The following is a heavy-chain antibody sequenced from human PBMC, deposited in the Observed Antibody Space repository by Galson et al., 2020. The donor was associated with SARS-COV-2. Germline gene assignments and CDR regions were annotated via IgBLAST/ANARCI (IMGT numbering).Heavy chain of an antibody. CDR2: LNPASGVA. J-gene: IGHJ4*02. CDR3: ARDRVSTMSRDEFDF. Sequence: ASVKVSCKASGYPFSDFFIHWVRQAPGQGLEWMGWLNPASGVAKFAERFEGRVTMTRDRSIDTTYIEVSGLTSDDTAVYYCARDRVSTMSRDEFDFWGQGTLVTVSS. V-gene: IGHV1-2*02. D-gene: IGHD3-10*01. CDR1: GYPFSDFF.